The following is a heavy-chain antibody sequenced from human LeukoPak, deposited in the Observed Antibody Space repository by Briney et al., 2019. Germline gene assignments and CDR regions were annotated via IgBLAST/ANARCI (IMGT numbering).Heavy chain of an antibody. J-gene: IGHJ6*02. Sequence: SQTLSLTCAISGDSVSSNSAAWNWIRQSPSRGLEWLGRTYYRSKWYNDYAVSVKSRITINPDTSKNQFSLQLNSVTPEDTAVYYCARVGYSGYVDYYYYGMDVWGQGTTVTVSS. V-gene: IGHV6-1*01. CDR3: ARVGYSGYVDYYYYGMDV. CDR2: TYYRSKWYN. D-gene: IGHD5-12*01. CDR1: GDSVSSNSAA.